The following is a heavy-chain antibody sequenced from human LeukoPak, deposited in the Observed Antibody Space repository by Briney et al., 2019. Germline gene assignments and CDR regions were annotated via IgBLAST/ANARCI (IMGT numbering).Heavy chain of an antibody. CDR1: GFTFSSYG. CDR2: IRYDGSNK. V-gene: IGHV3-30*02. CDR3: AKVMGDSSGYYYSLYFDY. J-gene: IGHJ4*02. D-gene: IGHD3-22*01. Sequence: GGSLRLSCAASGFTFSSYGMHWVRQAPGKGLEWVAFIRYDGSNKYYADSVKGRFTISRDNSKNTLYLQMNSLRAEDTAVYYCAKVMGDSSGYYYSLYFDYWGQGTLVTVSS.